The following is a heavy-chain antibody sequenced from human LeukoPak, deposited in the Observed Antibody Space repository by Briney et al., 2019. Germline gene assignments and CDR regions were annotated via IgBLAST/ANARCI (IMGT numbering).Heavy chain of an antibody. CDR2: IHYSGST. D-gene: IGHD1-14*01. CDR3: ARLQGYNRHLDY. Sequence: SETLSLTCTVSDASNMSYYWSWIRQPPGNGLDWIGYIHYSGSTNYNPSLKSRVTISVDTSKNQFSLKLSSVTAADTAVYYCARLQGYNRHLDYWGQGTLVTVSS. V-gene: IGHV4-59*08. CDR1: DASNMSYY. J-gene: IGHJ4*02.